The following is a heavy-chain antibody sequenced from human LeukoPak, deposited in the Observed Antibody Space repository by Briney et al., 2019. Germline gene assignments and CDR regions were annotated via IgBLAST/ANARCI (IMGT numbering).Heavy chain of an antibody. CDR2: ISGSGGNT. Sequence: GGSLRLSCAASGFTFSSYAMSWVRQAPGKGLEWVSAISGSGGNTYYADSVEGRFTISRDNSKNTLYLQMSSLRAEDTAVYYCAKEKDYYDTTGYANDYWGQGTLVTVSS. CDR3: AKEKDYYDTTGYANDY. CDR1: GFTFSSYA. V-gene: IGHV3-23*01. J-gene: IGHJ4*02. D-gene: IGHD3-22*01.